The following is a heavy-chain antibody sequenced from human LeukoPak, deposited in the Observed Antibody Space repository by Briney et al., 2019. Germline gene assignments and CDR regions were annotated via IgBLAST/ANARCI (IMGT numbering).Heavy chain of an antibody. D-gene: IGHD4-17*01. V-gene: IGHV3-53*01. CDR3: ARGYYGDHAGSAIDY. J-gene: IGHJ4*02. Sequence: GGSLRLSCAASGFTVNSNYMSWVRQAPGKGLEWVSVIYGGGSTYYADSVKGRFTISRDNAKNSLYLQMNSLRAEDTAVYYCARGYYGDHAGSAIDYWGQGTLVTVSS. CDR1: GFTVNSNY. CDR2: IYGGGST.